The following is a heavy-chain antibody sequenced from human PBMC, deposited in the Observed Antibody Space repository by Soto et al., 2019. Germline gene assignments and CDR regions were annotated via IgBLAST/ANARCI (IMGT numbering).Heavy chain of an antibody. CDR2: ISGGGGSR. Sequence: PGGSLRLSCAASRSIFSSYGMHWVREAPGKGLKWVSAISGGGGSRYYAESVKGRFTISRDNSKNTLYLQMNSLRAEDTAVYYCAKGYYRAPLFDYWGQGTLVXVSS. CDR1: RSIFSSYG. D-gene: IGHD3-22*01. V-gene: IGHV3-23*01. J-gene: IGHJ4*02. CDR3: AKGYYRAPLFDY.